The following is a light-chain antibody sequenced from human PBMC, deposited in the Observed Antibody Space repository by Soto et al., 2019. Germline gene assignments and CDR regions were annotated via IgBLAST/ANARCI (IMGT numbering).Light chain of an antibody. CDR2: DAS. V-gene: IGKV1-5*01. CDR3: QHYNSFSPWA. J-gene: IGKJ1*01. CDR1: QSVGTW. Sequence: DIRMTQSPSTLSAYVGDRVTVTCRASQSVGTWLAWYQQKPGRAPNLLIYDASTLKGGVPSRFSGSGSGTEFTLTISSLQSDDFATYFCQHYNSFSPWAFGQGTKVEIK.